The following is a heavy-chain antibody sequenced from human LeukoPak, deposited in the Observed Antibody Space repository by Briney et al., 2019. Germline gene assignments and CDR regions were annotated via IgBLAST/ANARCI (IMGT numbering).Heavy chain of an antibody. V-gene: IGHV3-33*01. Sequence: GGSLRLSCAPSGFTFSSYGMHWVREAPGKGLEWVAVIWYDGSNKYYADSVKGRFTISRDNSKNTLYLQMNSLRAEDTAVYYCARDQDYYDSSGSPNYYFDYWGQGTLVTVSS. CDR1: GFTFSSYG. CDR3: ARDQDYYDSSGSPNYYFDY. CDR2: IWYDGSNK. J-gene: IGHJ4*02. D-gene: IGHD3-22*01.